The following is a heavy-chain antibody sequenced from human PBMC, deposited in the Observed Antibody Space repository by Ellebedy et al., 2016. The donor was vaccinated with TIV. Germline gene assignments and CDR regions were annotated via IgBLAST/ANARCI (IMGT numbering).Heavy chain of an antibody. J-gene: IGHJ5*02. CDR3: ARFRYTSAWHLGHNGPDR. V-gene: IGHV3-30*03. CDR1: GFTFSNYG. D-gene: IGHD6-19*01. CDR2: VSYEGSVQ. Sequence: GESLKISCAASGFTFSNYGMHWVRRAPGKGLEWMAVVSYEGSVQYYRDSVKGRFTISRDNAAHSLYLQLNSLRADDTAVYYCARFRYTSAWHLGHNGPDRWGQGTLVSVSS.